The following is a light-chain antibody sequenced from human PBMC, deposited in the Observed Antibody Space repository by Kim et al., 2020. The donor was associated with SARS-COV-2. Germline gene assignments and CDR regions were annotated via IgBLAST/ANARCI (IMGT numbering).Light chain of an antibody. CDR2: GQN. J-gene: IGLJ1*01. V-gene: IGLV3-19*01. Sequence: SSELTQDPAVSVALGQTVSITCQGASLRSYFASWYQQKPGQAPVLVIFGQNNRPSGIPHRFSGSYSGNTASLTITAAQAEDEADYYCNSRDSTGNHFVFGTGTKVTVL. CDR3: NSRDSTGNHFV. CDR1: SLRSYF.